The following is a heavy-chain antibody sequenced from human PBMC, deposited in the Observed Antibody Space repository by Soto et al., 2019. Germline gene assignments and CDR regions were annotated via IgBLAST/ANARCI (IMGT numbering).Heavy chain of an antibody. J-gene: IGHJ4*02. CDR3: AKAEGSSHPPDY. D-gene: IGHD6-6*01. CDR2: ISWNSGSI. Sequence: EVQLVESGGGLVQPGRSLRLSCAASGFTFDDYAMHWVRQAPGKGLEWVSGISWNSGSIGYADSVKGRFTISRDNAKNSLYLQMNSLRAEDTALYYCAKAEGSSHPPDYWGQGTLVTVSS. V-gene: IGHV3-9*01. CDR1: GFTFDDYA.